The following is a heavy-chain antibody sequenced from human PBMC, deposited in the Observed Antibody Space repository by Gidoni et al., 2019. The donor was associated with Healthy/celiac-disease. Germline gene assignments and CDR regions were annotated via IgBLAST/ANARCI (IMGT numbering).Heavy chain of an antibody. Sequence: EVQLLESGGGLVQPGGSLRLSCAASGFTFSSYAMSWVRQAPGKGLEWVSAISGSGGSTYYADSVKGRFTISRDNSKNTLYLQMNSLRAEDTAVYYCAKAERYCSGGSCYPPFDYWGQGTLVTVSS. CDR1: GFTFSSYA. CDR3: AKAERYCSGGSCYPPFDY. V-gene: IGHV3-23*01. J-gene: IGHJ4*02. CDR2: ISGSGGST. D-gene: IGHD2-15*01.